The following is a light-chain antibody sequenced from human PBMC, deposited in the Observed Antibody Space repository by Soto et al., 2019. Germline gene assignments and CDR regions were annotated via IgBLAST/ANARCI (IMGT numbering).Light chain of an antibody. V-gene: IGKV3-15*01. Sequence: EIVMMQAPGAPFLSPGETATLSCRASQSVDSTYIAWYQQKPGQAPRLLVYGIAARATDIPARFSGSGSGTEFTLTISSLQSEDFGIYYCQPHSKWPITCGQGTRLEIK. CDR2: GIA. J-gene: IGKJ5*01. CDR1: QSVDST. CDR3: QPHSKWPIT.